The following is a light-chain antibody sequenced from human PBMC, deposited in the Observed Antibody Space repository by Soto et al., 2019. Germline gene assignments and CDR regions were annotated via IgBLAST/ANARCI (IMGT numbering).Light chain of an antibody. CDR3: QQLTARRFS. CDR2: GAS. CDR1: HGNNTF. Sequence: IQLTQTPSSLSASVGGRVSISFLASHGNNTFVAWYQQKSWKAPKLLIYGASTLQSGVPSRFSGSGSGTEFTLTISGLQPEDFATYYCQQLTARRFSFGQGTKVDIK. J-gene: IGKJ2*01. V-gene: IGKV1-9*01.